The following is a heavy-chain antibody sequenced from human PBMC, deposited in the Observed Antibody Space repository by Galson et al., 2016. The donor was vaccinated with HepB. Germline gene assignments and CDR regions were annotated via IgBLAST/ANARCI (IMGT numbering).Heavy chain of an antibody. J-gene: IGHJ4*02. CDR1: GFTLSSYW. V-gene: IGHV3-7*04. CDR2: IKQDGSQK. CDR3: ARDLYSGSYYENY. D-gene: IGHD1-26*01. Sequence: SLRLSCAASGFTLSSYWMSWVRQAPGKGLEWVANIKQDGSQKNYVDSVKGRFTITRDNAKNSLYPQMNSLRAEDTAVYYCARDLYSGSYYENYWGRGTQVTVSS.